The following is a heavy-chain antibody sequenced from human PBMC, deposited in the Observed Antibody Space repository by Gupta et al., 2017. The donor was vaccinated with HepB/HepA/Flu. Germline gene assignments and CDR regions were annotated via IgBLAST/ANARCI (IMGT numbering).Heavy chain of an antibody. CDR3: ARELAGPDEPNFDH. D-gene: IGHD1-14*01. Sequence: EVQLVESGGGLVKPGESLRLSCSASVFPFSIYNMNWVRQTPGQGLEWVSSISNNNHFIYYADSVQGRFTISRENAKNSLYLQMKSVRAEETGIYYCARELAGPDEPNFDHWGQGTMVTVSS. CDR2: ISNNNHFI. J-gene: IGHJ4*02. CDR1: VFPFSIYN. V-gene: IGHV3-21*02.